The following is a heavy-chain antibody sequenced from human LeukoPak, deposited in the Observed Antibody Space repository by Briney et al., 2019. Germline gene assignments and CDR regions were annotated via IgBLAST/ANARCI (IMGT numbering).Heavy chain of an antibody. J-gene: IGHJ4*02. D-gene: IGHD3-22*01. V-gene: IGHV1-3*03. CDR2: INAGNGNT. Sequence: ASVKVSCKASGYTFTSYAMHWVRQAPGQRPEWMGWINAGNGNTKYSQEFQGRVTITRDTSASTAYMELSSLRSEDMAVYYCARGSSGYYYEIDYWGQGTLVTVSS. CDR1: GYTFTSYA. CDR3: ARGSSGYYYEIDY.